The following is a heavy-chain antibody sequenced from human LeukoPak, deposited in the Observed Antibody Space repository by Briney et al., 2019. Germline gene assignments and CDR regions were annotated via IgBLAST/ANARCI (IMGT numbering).Heavy chain of an antibody. CDR3: ARYYYDSGTYYSSFDY. CDR2: IYPGNSDT. D-gene: IGHD3-22*01. V-gene: IGHV5-51*01. J-gene: IGHJ4*02. Sequence: GESLKISCKGSGYIFTNYWIGWVRQMPGKGLEWMGNIYPGNSDTRYSPSFQGQVTISADESISTAYLQWSSLKASDTAMYYCARYYYDSGTYYSSFDYWGQGNLVTVSS. CDR1: GYIFTNYW.